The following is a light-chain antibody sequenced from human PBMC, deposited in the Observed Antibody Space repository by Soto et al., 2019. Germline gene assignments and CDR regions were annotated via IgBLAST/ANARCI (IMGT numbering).Light chain of an antibody. V-gene: IGKV3-20*01. CDR1: QSVSSSY. Sequence: EIVLTQSPGTLSLSPGERATLSCRASQSVSSSYLAWYQQKPGQAPRLLIYGASSRATGIPDSFSGSGSGTDFTLTISRLEPEDFAVYYCQQYGSFALTFGGGTKVDIK. CDR2: GAS. J-gene: IGKJ4*01. CDR3: QQYGSFALT.